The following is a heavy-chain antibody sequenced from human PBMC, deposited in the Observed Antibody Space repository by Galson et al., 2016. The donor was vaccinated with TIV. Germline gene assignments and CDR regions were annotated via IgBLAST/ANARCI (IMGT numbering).Heavy chain of an antibody. CDR1: GYTFRIYW. V-gene: IGHV5-51*03. CDR2: IYPGDPDA. CDR3: ARLRDSTEVVASATFDQ. D-gene: IGHD2-15*01. J-gene: IGHJ4*02. Sequence: SGAEVKKPGESLKISCKGSGYTFRIYWIGWVRQRPGKGLEWMGNIYPGDPDARYSPSFQGQVTISVDKSINTAYLQWNSLKASDSAIYYGARLRDSTEVVASATFDQWGQGSLVTVSS.